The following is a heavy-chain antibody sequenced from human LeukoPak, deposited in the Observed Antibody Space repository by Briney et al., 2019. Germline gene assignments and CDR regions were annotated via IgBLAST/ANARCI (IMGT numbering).Heavy chain of an antibody. V-gene: IGHV4-34*01. Sequence: SETLSLTCAVYGGSFSGYYWSWILQPPGKGLEWIGEVNHSGSTNYNPPLKSRVTISVDTSKNQFSLKLSSVTAADTAVYYCARGLNYYDGSGYYSDYWYFDLWGRGTLVTVSS. CDR1: GGSFSGYY. CDR3: ARGLNYYDGSGYYSDYWYFDL. D-gene: IGHD3-22*01. CDR2: VNHSGST. J-gene: IGHJ2*01.